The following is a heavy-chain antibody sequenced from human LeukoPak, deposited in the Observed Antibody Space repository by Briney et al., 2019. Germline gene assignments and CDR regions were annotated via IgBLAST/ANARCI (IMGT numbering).Heavy chain of an antibody. D-gene: IGHD2-21*02. J-gene: IGHJ3*02. CDR1: GDSVTSAGYF. Sequence: NPSETLSLTCTVSGDSVTSAGYFWTWIRQHPGKGQEWIGYISNSGTTSYNPSLKSRVSISVDTSDNLFSLSLRSVTAADTAVYYCARDVVVTSSPDAFDIWGQGTVVTVSS. V-gene: IGHV4-31*03. CDR3: ARDVVVTSSPDAFDI. CDR2: ISNSGTT.